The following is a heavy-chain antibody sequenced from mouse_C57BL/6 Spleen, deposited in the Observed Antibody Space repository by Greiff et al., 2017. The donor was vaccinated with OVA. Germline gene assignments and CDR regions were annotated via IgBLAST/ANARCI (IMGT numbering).Heavy chain of an antibody. CDR3: ARQYYGRGYAMDY. CDR2: ISGGGGNT. D-gene: IGHD1-1*01. V-gene: IGHV5-9*01. CDR1: GFTFSSYT. Sequence: DVKLVESGGGLVKPGGSLKLSCAASGFTFSSYTMSWVRQTPEKRLEWVATISGGGGNTYYPDSVKGRFTISRDNAKNTLYLQMSSLRSEDTALYYCARQYYGRGYAMDYWGQGTSVTVSS. J-gene: IGHJ4*01.